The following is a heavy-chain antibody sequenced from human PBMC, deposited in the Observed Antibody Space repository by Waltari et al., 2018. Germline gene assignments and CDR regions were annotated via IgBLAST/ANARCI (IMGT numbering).Heavy chain of an antibody. CDR3: ARKGRGSSWRFDP. Sequence: QVQLVQSGAEVKKPGASVKVSCKASGYTFTGYYMHWVRQAPGQGLEWMGWINPNSCGTNYAQKFQGRVTMTRDTSISTAYMELSRLRSDDTAVYYCARKGRGSSWRFDPWGQGTLVTVSS. V-gene: IGHV1-2*02. CDR2: INPNSCGT. J-gene: IGHJ5*02. D-gene: IGHD6-13*01. CDR1: GYTFTGYY.